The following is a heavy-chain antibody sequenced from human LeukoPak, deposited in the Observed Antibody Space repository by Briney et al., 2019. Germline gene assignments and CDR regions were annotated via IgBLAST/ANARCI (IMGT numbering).Heavy chain of an antibody. CDR2: ISGSGGST. CDR1: GFTFSSYA. J-gene: IGHJ4*02. Sequence: GGSLRLSCAASGFTFSSYAMSWVRQAPGKGLEWVSAISGSGGSTYYADSVKGRFTISRDNSKNTLYLQMNSLRAGDTAVYYCAKVRDLIAAAGTHFDYWGQGTLVTVSS. D-gene: IGHD6-13*01. V-gene: IGHV3-23*01. CDR3: AKVRDLIAAAGTHFDY.